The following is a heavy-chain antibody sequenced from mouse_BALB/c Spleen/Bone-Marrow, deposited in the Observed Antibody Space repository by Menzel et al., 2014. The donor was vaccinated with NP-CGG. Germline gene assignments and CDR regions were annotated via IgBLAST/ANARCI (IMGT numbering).Heavy chain of an antibody. V-gene: IGHV3-2*02. J-gene: IGHJ1*01. CDR1: GYSITSDYA. CDR3: ARSADWYFDV. CDR2: ISYSGST. Sequence: EVKLVESGPGLVKPSQSLSLTCTVTGYSITSDYAWNWIRQFPGNKLEWMDYISYSGSTSYNPSLKSRISITRDTSKNQFFLQLNSVTAEETATYYCARSADWYFDVWGAGTTVTVSS.